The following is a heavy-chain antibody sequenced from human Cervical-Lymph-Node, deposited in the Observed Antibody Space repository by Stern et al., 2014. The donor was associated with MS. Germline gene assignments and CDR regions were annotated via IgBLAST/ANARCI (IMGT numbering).Heavy chain of an antibody. CDR1: GYSFTTYG. CDR2: INTYNGDA. D-gene: IGHD3-3*01. V-gene: IGHV1-18*01. Sequence: QVQLVQSGAEVRKPGASVKVSCEASGYSFTTYGISWVRQAPGQGLEWMGWINTYNGDANYAQKVQGRLSMTTDTSTSTAYLELRSLRSDDTAVYYCARADGDADYDFSTGYSHYSYHGMDVWGQGTTVTVSS. CDR3: ARADGDADYDFSTGYSHYSYHGMDV. J-gene: IGHJ6*02.